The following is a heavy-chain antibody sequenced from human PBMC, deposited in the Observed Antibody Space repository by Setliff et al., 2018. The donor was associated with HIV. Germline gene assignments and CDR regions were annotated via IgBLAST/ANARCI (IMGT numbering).Heavy chain of an antibody. D-gene: IGHD6-13*01. CDR3: ARVEYSSSSGAFDI. CDR1: GGSISSHY. V-gene: IGHV4-59*11. Sequence: SETLSLTCTVSGGSISSHYWGWIRQPPGKGLEWIGYIYTSGSTNYNPSLKSRVTISVDTSKNQFSLKLSSVTAADTAVYYCARVEYSSSSGAFDIWGQGTMGTVS. CDR2: IYTSGST. J-gene: IGHJ3*02.